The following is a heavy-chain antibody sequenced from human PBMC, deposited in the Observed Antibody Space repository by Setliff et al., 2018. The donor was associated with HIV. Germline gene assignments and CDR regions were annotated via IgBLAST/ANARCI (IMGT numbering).Heavy chain of an antibody. CDR3: NIYYYYYMDV. CDR1: GYSISSGYY. V-gene: IGHV4-38-2*01. J-gene: IGHJ6*03. CDR2: MYHSGST. Sequence: SETLSLTCAVSGYSISSGYYWGWIRQSPGKGLEWIGSMYHSGSTHYNPSLKSRVTISVDTSKNQFSLKLSSVTAADTAVYYCNIYYYYYMDVWGKGTTVAVSS.